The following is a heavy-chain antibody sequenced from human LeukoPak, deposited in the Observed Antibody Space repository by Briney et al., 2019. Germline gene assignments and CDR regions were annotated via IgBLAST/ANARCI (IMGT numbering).Heavy chain of an antibody. CDR1: GASITSTSYY. CDR2: LYYSGTT. Sequence: KPSEPLSLPCAVSGASITSTSYYWGWIRQPPGKGLEWVGSLYYSGTTYYNPSLKSRVTISVDTSKNQFSLRLSSVTAADTAVYYCASAEGGSGWYRGYFDYWGQGTLVTVSS. V-gene: IGHV4-39*01. J-gene: IGHJ4*02. CDR3: ASAEGGSGWYRGYFDY. D-gene: IGHD6-13*01.